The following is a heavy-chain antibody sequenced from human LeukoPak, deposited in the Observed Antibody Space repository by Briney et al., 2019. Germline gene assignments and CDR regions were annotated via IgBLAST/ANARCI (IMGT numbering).Heavy chain of an antibody. CDR1: GFSFSNYG. V-gene: IGHV3-33*01. Sequence: PGKSLRLSCGASGFSFSNYGMHWVRQAPGKGLEWVAIIWYDGSNTLYAESVKGRFTISRDNSKNTLYLQMNSLRAEDTAVYYCASDVIAAAGTVMMWGQGTLVTVSS. J-gene: IGHJ4*02. CDR3: ASDVIAAAGTVMM. D-gene: IGHD6-13*01. CDR2: IWYDGSNT.